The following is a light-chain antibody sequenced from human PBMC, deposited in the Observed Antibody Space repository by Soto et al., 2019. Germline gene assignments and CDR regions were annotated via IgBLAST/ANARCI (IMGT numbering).Light chain of an antibody. CDR2: EVS. V-gene: IGLV2-8*01. Sequence: QSVLTQPPSASGPPGQSVTISCTGTSSDVGGYNYVSWYQQHPGKAPKLMIYEVSKRPSGVPDRFSGSKSGNTASLTVSGLQAEDEADYYCSSYAGSNNNYVFGTGTKLTVL. J-gene: IGLJ1*01. CDR3: SSYAGSNNNYV. CDR1: SSDVGGYNY.